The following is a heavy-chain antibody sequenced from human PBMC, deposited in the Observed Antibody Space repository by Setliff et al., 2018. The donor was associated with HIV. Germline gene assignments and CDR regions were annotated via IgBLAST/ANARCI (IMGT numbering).Heavy chain of an antibody. V-gene: IGHV4-34*01. CDR1: GGSFSDYS. Sequence: PSETLSLTCAVYGGSFSDYSWNWIRQPPGEELEWIGEINHSGGTNYNPSLKSRVTISLDTSKNQFSLKLTSVTAADTALYYCARGRYHYMDVWGKGTTVTVSS. CDR3: ARGRYHYMDV. J-gene: IGHJ6*03. CDR2: INHSGGT.